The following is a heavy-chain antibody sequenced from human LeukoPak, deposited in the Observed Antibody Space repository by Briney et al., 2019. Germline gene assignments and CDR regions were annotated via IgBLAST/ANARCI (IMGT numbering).Heavy chain of an antibody. CDR2: VSPSGGRT. J-gene: IGHJ4*02. D-gene: IGHD5-18*01. CDR3: AREPYTAKWDL. CDR1: NYAFTSHG. V-gene: IGHV1-18*01. Sequence: GASVKVSCKASNYAFTSHGFSWVQQAPGQGLEWVGWVSPSGGRTDYAQKFKGRVTMTTDTSTTTVYMELRSLTFDDTAVYYCAREPYTAKWDLWGQGTLVTVSS.